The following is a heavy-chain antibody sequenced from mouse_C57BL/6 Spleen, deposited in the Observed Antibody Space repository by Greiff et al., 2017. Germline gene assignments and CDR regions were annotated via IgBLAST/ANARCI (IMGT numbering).Heavy chain of an antibody. Sequence: QLQQPGAELVKPGASVKMSCKASGYTFTSYWITWVKQRPGQGLEWIGDIYPGSGSTNYNEKFKSKATLTVDTSSSTAYMQLSSLTSEDSAVYYCAIYYGSSYQYYFDYWGQGTTLTVSS. V-gene: IGHV1-55*01. D-gene: IGHD1-1*01. CDR3: AIYYGSSYQYYFDY. CDR1: GYTFTSYW. J-gene: IGHJ2*01. CDR2: IYPGSGST.